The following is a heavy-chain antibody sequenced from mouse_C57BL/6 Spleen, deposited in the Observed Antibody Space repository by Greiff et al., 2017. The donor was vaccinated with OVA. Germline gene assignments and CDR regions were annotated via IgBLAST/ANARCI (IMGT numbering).Heavy chain of an antibody. CDR1: GYAFSSSW. J-gene: IGHJ4*01. V-gene: IGHV1-82*01. CDR2: IYPGDGDT. Sequence: VQLQQSGPELVKPGASVKISCKASGYAFSSSWMNWVKQRPGKGLEWIGRIYPGDGDTNYNGKFKGKATLTADKSSSTAYMQLSILTSEDSAVYFCARGDYYGMDYWGQGTSVTVSS. CDR3: ARGDYYGMDY.